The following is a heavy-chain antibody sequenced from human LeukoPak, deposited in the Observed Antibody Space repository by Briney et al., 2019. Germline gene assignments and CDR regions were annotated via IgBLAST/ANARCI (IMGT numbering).Heavy chain of an antibody. CDR2: MNPNSGNT. Sequence: ASVKVSCKASGYTFTSYDINWVRQATGQGLEWMGWMNPNSGNTGYAQKFQGRVTMTRNTSISTAYMELSSLRSEDTAVYYCARGDCSCGSCFYYYYYYGMDVWGRGTTVTVSS. D-gene: IGHD2-15*01. CDR3: ARGDCSCGSCFYYYYYYGMDV. CDR1: GYTFTSYD. J-gene: IGHJ6*02. V-gene: IGHV1-8*01.